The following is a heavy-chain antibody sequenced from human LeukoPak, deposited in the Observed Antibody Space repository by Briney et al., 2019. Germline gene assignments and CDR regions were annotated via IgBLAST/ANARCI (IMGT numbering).Heavy chain of an antibody. Sequence: GGSLRLSCAASGFTFSSYSLNWVRQAPGKGLEWVSSITSSSYIYYADSVKGRFTISRDNAKNSLYLQMNSLRVEDTAVYYCARDRYCSGGSCPDYWGQGTLVTVSS. D-gene: IGHD2-15*01. V-gene: IGHV3-21*01. CDR3: ARDRYCSGGSCPDY. CDR2: ITSSSYI. CDR1: GFTFSSYS. J-gene: IGHJ4*02.